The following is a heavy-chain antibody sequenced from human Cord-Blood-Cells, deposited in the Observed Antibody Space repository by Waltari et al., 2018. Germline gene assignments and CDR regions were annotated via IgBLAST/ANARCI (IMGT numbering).Heavy chain of an antibody. Sequence: QVQLVESGGGVVQPGRSLRLSCAASGFTFSSYGMHWVRQAPGKGLEGVAVISYDGSNKYYADSVKGRFTISRDNSKNTLYLQMNSLRAEDTAVYYCAKGVPVASYWGQGTLVTVSS. J-gene: IGHJ4*02. CDR1: GFTFSSYG. CDR2: ISYDGSNK. D-gene: IGHD6-19*01. CDR3: AKGVPVASY. V-gene: IGHV3-30*18.